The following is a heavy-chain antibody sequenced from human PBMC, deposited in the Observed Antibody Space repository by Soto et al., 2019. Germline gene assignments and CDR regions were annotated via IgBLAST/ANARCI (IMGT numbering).Heavy chain of an antibody. CDR3: ARYRLDYDILTGYQKTWSFDY. CDR1: GGSISSYY. CDR2: IYYSGST. Sequence: PSETLSLTCTVSGGSISSYYWSWIRQPPGKGLEWIGYIYYSGSTNYNPSLKSRVTISVDTSKNQFSLKLSSVTAADTAVYYCARYRLDYDILTGYQKTWSFDYWGQGTLVTVSS. V-gene: IGHV4-59*08. D-gene: IGHD3-9*01. J-gene: IGHJ4*02.